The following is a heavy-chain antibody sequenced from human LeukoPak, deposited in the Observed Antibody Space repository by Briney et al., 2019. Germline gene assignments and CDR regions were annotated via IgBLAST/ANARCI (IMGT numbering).Heavy chain of an antibody. CDR2: INHSGNT. D-gene: IGHD6-13*01. V-gene: IGHV4-34*01. Sequence: SETLSLTCAVYGGSFSGYYWSWIRQPPGKGLEWIGEINHSGNTNYNPSLKSRVTISVDTSKNQFSLKLSSVTAADTAVYYCARVLSYSSSWYSPRYYYYYMDVWGKGTTVTVSS. CDR1: GGSFSGYY. J-gene: IGHJ6*03. CDR3: ARVLSYSSSWYSPRYYYYYMDV.